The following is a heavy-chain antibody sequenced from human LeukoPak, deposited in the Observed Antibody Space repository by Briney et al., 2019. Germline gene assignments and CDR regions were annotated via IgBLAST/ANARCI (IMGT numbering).Heavy chain of an antibody. CDR3: ARSQYDSSGYYVY. CDR2: IYPGDSDT. D-gene: IGHD3-22*01. Sequence: GASLNISRKGSGSSFTSYWIGWVRQLPGKGLGWMGIIYPGDSDTRYSPSFQGQVTISADKSISTAYLQWSSLKASDTAMYYCARSQYDSSGYYVYWGQGTLVTVSS. J-gene: IGHJ4*02. V-gene: IGHV5-51*01. CDR1: GSSFTSYW.